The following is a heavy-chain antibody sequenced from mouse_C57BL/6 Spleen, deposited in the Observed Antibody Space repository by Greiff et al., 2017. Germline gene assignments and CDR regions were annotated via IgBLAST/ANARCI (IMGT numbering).Heavy chain of an antibody. CDR3: ARDNDGYAMDY. V-gene: IGHV1-18*01. CDR1: GYTFTDYN. Sequence: EVQLQQSGPELVKPGASVKIPCKASGYTFTDYNMDWVKQSQGKSLEWIGDFNPNNGGTIYNQKFKGKATLTVDKSSSTAYMELRSLTSEDTAVYYCARDNDGYAMDYWGQGTSVTVSS. CDR2: FNPNNGGT. J-gene: IGHJ4*01. D-gene: IGHD2-3*01.